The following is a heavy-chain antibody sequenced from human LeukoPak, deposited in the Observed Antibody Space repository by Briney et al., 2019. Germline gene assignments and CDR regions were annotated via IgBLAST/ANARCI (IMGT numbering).Heavy chain of an antibody. D-gene: IGHD3-3*01. J-gene: IGHJ3*02. Sequence: GGSLRLSCAASGFTFSSYAMNWVRQAPGKGLEWVSSISSSSSYIYYADSVKGRFTISRDNAKNSLYLQMNSLRAEDTAVYYCARKEWSYDAFDIWGQGTMVTVSS. CDR3: ARKEWSYDAFDI. CDR2: ISSSSSYI. CDR1: GFTFSSYA. V-gene: IGHV3-21*01.